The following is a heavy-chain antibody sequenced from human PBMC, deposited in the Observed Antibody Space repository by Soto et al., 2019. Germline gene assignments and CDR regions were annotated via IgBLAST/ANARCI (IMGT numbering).Heavy chain of an antibody. CDR3: ARAYSNYFDY. D-gene: IGHD4-4*01. CDR1: GGSISSGGYY. J-gene: IGHJ4*02. CDR2: IYYSGST. Sequence: QVQLQESGPGLVKPSQTLSLTCTVSGGSISSGGYYWSWIRQHPGKGLEWIGYIYYSGSTYYNPSLKSRFTISVDASKNRFSLKLSSVTAAETAVYYCARAYSNYFDYWGQGTLVTVSS. V-gene: IGHV4-31*03.